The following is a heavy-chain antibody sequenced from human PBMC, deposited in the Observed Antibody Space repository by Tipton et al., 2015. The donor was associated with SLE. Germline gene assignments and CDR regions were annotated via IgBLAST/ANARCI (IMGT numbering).Heavy chain of an antibody. CDR2: IIPLFRTT. V-gene: IGHV1-69*01. D-gene: IGHD2-21*02. J-gene: IGHJ6*03. Sequence: QVQLVQSGPEVKKPGSSMNVSCEASGGTFSKYGISWVRQAPGQGLEWLGGIIPLFRTTSYAQKFQGRVTIVADESTSTAYMELSSLTSEDSAVYYCARALLFGLEESYYYFMDVWDKGTTVTVSS. CDR3: ARALLFGLEESYYYFMDV. CDR1: GGTFSKYG.